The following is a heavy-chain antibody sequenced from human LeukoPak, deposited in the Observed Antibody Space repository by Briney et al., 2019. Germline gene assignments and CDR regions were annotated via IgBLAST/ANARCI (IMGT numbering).Heavy chain of an antibody. Sequence: GGSLRLSCAASGFTFSSYSMNWVRQAPGKGLEWVSYISSSSSTIYYADSVKGRFTISRDNAKNSLYLQMNSLRADDTAVYYCAREHRQQLVPGAFDIWGQGTMVTVSS. CDR3: AREHRQQLVPGAFDI. CDR2: ISSSSSTI. CDR1: GFTFSSYS. V-gene: IGHV3-48*04. D-gene: IGHD6-13*01. J-gene: IGHJ3*02.